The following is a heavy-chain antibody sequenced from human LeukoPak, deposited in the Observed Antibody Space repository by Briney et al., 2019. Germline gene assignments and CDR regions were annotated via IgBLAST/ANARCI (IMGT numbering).Heavy chain of an antibody. Sequence: SETLSLTCTVSGGSISSSSYYWGWIRQPPGKGLEWIGSIYYSGSTYYNPSLKSRVTISVDTSKNQLSLKLSSVTAADTAVYYCARQVYDSSGYYSYFDYWGQGTLVTVSS. J-gene: IGHJ4*02. V-gene: IGHV4-39*07. D-gene: IGHD3-22*01. CDR1: GGSISSSSYY. CDR3: ARQVYDSSGYYSYFDY. CDR2: IYYSGST.